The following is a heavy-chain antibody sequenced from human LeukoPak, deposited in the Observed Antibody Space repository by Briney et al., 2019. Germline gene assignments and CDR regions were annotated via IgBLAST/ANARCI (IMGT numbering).Heavy chain of an antibody. CDR2: ISGSGGST. CDR3: AKSQYHYDSSGYYGY. CDR1: GFIFSSYA. J-gene: IGHJ4*02. Sequence: PGGSLRLSCAASGFIFSSYAMSWVRQAPGKGLEWVSAISGSGGSTYYADSVKGRFTISRDNSKNTLYLQMNSLRAEDMAVYYCAKSQYHYDSSGYYGYWGQGTLVTVSS. V-gene: IGHV3-23*01. D-gene: IGHD3-22*01.